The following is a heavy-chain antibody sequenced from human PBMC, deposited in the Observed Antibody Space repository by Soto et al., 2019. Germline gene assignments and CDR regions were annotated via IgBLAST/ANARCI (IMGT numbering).Heavy chain of an antibody. Sequence: QVQLQESGPGRVKPSGTLSLTCAVSGDSISSSKWWTWVRQPPGKGLEWIGESHHSGSANYNPSLKRRVTISVDKSKNQFSLNLSSVTAADTAVYYCARRGYYYDSSGYPWGQGTLVTVSS. CDR1: GDSISSSKW. CDR3: ARRGYYYDSSGYP. V-gene: IGHV4-4*02. CDR2: SHHSGSA. D-gene: IGHD3-22*01. J-gene: IGHJ4*02.